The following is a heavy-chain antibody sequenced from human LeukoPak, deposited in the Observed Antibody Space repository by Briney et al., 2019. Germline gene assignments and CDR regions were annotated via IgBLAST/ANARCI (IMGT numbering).Heavy chain of an antibody. Sequence: GGSLRLSCAASGFTFSSYAMSWVRQAPGKGLEWVSAISGSGGSTYYADSVKGRFTISRDNSKNTLYLQMSSLRAEDTAVYYCAKDRDYYDRTYYFDYWGQGTLVTVSS. CDR2: ISGSGGST. J-gene: IGHJ4*02. V-gene: IGHV3-23*01. CDR1: GFTFSSYA. D-gene: IGHD3-22*01. CDR3: AKDRDYYDRTYYFDY.